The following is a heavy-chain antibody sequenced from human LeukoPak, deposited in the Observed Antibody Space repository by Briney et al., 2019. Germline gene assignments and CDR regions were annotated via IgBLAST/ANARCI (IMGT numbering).Heavy chain of an antibody. CDR1: GGSISSYY. V-gene: IGHV4-59*01. CDR3: ARGSSYYDFWSGYYTDDYYYYYMDV. Sequence: SETLSLTCTVSGGSISSYYWSWIRQPPGKGLEWIGYFYYSGSTNYNPSLKSRVTISVDTSKNQFSLKLSSVTAADTAVYYCARGSSYYDFWSGYYTDDYYYYYMDVWGKGTTVAVSS. CDR2: FYYSGST. J-gene: IGHJ6*03. D-gene: IGHD3-3*01.